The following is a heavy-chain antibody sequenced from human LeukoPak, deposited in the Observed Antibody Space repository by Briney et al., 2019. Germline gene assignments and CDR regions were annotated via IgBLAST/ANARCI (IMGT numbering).Heavy chain of an antibody. V-gene: IGHV3-7*03. CDR3: ARVGSTSQGAEDY. CDR1: GFTFSSYW. Sequence: GGSLRLSCAASGFTFSSYWMTWVRQAPGQGLEWVANMNQNGGEKYYVDSVKGRFTISRDNAKNSLYLQMNSLRAEDTAVYYCARVGSTSQGAEDYWGQGTLVTVSS. D-gene: IGHD6-6*01. CDR2: MNQNGGEK. J-gene: IGHJ4*02.